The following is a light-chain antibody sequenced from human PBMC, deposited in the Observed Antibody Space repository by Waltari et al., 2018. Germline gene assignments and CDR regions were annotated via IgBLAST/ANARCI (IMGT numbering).Light chain of an antibody. CDR2: AIS. V-gene: IGKV1-27*01. CDR3: QKYNSAPWT. CDR1: QDISTS. Sequence: DIQMTQSPSSLSASVGDRVTITCRASQDISTSLACYQQQPGKVPKVLIFAISTLQSGVPSRFSGSGSGTDFTLTISSLQPEDVATYYCQKYNSAPWTFGQGTRVEIK. J-gene: IGKJ1*01.